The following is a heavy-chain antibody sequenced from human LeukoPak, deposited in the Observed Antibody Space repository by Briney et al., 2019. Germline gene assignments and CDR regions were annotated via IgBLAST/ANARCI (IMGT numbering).Heavy chain of an antibody. CDR1: GFRFSDHA. D-gene: IGHD3-10*01. J-gene: IGHJ5*02. Sequence: GGSLRLSCAASGFRFSDHAMSWVRLSPGKGLEWVSSISSSSSYIYYADSVKGRFTISRDNAKNSLYLQMNSLRAEDTAVYYCARDMAYGSGSYPPWFDPWGQGTLVTVSS. CDR3: ARDMAYGSGSYPPWFDP. V-gene: IGHV3-21*01. CDR2: ISSSSSYI.